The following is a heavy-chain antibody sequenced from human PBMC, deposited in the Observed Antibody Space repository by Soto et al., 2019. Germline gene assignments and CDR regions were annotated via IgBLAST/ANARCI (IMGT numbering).Heavy chain of an antibody. J-gene: IGHJ4*02. Sequence: GESLKISCKGSGYTFSKYWIGWVRQTPGKGLEWMGMIYPGDSGARYSPSFEGQVTFSVDKSINTAYLQWNSLKASDTAMYYCARQGGEYNTMSDYWGQGTLVTVS. CDR2: IYPGDSGA. CDR3: ARQGGEYNTMSDY. V-gene: IGHV5-51*01. CDR1: GYTFSKYW. D-gene: IGHD3-10*01.